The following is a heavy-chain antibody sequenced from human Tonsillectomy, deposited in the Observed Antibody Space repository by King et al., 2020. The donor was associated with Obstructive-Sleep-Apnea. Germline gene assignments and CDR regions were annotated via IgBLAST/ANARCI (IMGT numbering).Heavy chain of an antibody. Sequence: VQLQESGPGLVKPSDTLSLTCAVSVYSISSSNWWGWIRQPPGKGLEWIGDIYFSGTTYYNPSLRSRVTLSVDTSKNQFSLKLSSVTAVDTAVYYCARSDVTGYGGVDIWGQGTMVTVSS. CDR1: VYSISSSNW. V-gene: IGHV4-28*01. D-gene: IGHD5-12*01. CDR2: IYFSGTT. J-gene: IGHJ3*02. CDR3: ARSDVTGYGGVDI.